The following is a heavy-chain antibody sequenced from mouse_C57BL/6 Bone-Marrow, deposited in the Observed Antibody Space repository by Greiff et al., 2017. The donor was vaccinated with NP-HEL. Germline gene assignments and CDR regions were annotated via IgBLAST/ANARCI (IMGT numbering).Heavy chain of an antibody. D-gene: IGHD2-2*01. J-gene: IGHJ3*01. V-gene: IGHV14-3*01. CDR3: ARWGYGYDLFAY. CDR2: IDPANGNT. CDR1: GFTIKNTY. Sequence: EVQLQQSVAELVRPGASVKLSCTASGFTIKNTYMHWVKQRPEQGLEWIGRIDPANGNTKYAPKFQGKATITADTSSNTAYLQLSSLTSEDTAIYYCARWGYGYDLFAYWGQGTLVTVSA.